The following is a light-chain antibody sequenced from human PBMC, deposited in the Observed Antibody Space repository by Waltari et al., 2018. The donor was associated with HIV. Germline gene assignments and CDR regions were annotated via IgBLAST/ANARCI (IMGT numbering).Light chain of an antibody. CDR2: DVT. V-gene: IGLV2-11*01. CDR3: CSYAGSYTLV. J-gene: IGLJ3*02. CDR1: SSDVGGYKS. Sequence: QSALTQPRSVSGSPGQSVTISCPGTSSDVGGYKSVSWYQQHPAKAPKLIIYDVTKRPSGVPDRFSGSKSVKTASRTISGLEADDEADYYCCSYAGSYTLVFGGGTKLTVL.